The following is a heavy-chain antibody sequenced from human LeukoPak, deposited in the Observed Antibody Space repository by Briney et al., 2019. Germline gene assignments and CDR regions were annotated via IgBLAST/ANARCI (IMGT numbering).Heavy chain of an antibody. V-gene: IGHV3-20*04. CDR1: GFTFYDYG. CDR3: ARERTYYYDSNPDYFDY. CDR2: INWNGGST. Sequence: PGGSLRLSCAASGFTFYDYGMSWVRQAPGQGLEWVSGINWNGGSTGYADSVKGRFTISRDNAKNSLYLQMNSLRAGDTALYYCARERTYYYDSNPDYFDYWGQGTLVTVSS. D-gene: IGHD3-22*01. J-gene: IGHJ4*02.